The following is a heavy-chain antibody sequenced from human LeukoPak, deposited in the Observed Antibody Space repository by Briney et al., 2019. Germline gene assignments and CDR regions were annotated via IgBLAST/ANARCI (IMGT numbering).Heavy chain of an antibody. D-gene: IGHD4-17*01. J-gene: IGHJ3*02. CDR1: GGSISSGSYY. CDR3: ARARTGCDAFDI. V-gene: IGHV4-61*02. CDR2: IYTSGST. Sequence: SQTLSLTCTVSGGSISSGSYYWSWLRQPAGKGLEWIGRIYTSGSTNYNPSLKSRVTISVDTSKNQFSLKLSSVTAADTAVYYCARARTGCDAFDIWGQGTMVTVSS.